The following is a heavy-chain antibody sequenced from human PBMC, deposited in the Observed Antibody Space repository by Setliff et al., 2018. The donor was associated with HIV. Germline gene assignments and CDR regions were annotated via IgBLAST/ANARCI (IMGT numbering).Heavy chain of an antibody. CDR3: ATYNTKAAFAA. J-gene: IGHJ3*01. D-gene: IGHD1-1*01. V-gene: IGHV3-15*01. Sequence: PGGSLRLSCAASGFTFYNAWMTWVRQAPGKGLEWVGRIKSKTNGETTDYAAPMKGRFTTSRDDSKNTLYLQVDSLDTEDSAIYYCATYNTKAAFAAWGQGTRVTVSS. CDR1: GFTFYNAW. CDR2: IKSKTNGETT.